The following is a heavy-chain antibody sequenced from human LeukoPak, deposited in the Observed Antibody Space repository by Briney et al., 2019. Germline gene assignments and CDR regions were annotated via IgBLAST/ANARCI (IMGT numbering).Heavy chain of an antibody. Sequence: GGSLRLSCAASGFTFSNYSMNCVRQAPGKGLECVAVLICSSGATDYADSVKGRLTISRDNSKNTLFLQMNTLRSGDTAVYYCAKGAYDYIEIAYFDYWGQGALVTVSS. V-gene: IGHV3-23*01. CDR3: AKGAYDYIEIAYFDY. J-gene: IGHJ4*02. CDR2: LICSSGAT. CDR1: GFTFSNYS. D-gene: IGHD5-12*01.